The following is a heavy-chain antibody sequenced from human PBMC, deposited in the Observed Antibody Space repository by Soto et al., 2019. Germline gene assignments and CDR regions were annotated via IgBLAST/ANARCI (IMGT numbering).Heavy chain of an antibody. D-gene: IGHD6-6*01. CDR2: INAGNGNT. CDR1: GYTFTSYA. Sequence: ASVKVSCKTAGYTFTSYAMHWVRQAPGQRLEWMGWINAGNGNTKYSQKFQGRVTITRDTSASTAYMELSSLRSEDTAVYHCASSIAARRGPFDYWGQGTLVTVSS. V-gene: IGHV1-3*01. CDR3: ASSIAARRGPFDY. J-gene: IGHJ4*02.